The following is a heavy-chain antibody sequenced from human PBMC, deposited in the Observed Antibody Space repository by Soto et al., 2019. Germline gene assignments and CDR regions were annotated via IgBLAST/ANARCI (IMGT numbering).Heavy chain of an antibody. D-gene: IGHD4-4*01. CDR1: GFTFSDHY. V-gene: IGHV3-72*01. CDR3: TRDGGYSNFDYYYGMDV. J-gene: IGHJ6*02. CDR2: SRNKANSYTT. Sequence: GGSLRLSCAASGFTFSDHYMDWVRQAPGKGLEWVGRSRNKANSYTTEYAASVKGRFTISRDDSKNLMYLQMKSLKTEDTAVYYCTRDGGYSNFDYYYGMDVWGQGTTVTVSS.